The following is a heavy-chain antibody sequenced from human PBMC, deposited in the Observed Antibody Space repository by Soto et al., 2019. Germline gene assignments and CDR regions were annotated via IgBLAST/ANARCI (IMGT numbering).Heavy chain of an antibody. CDR3: AREVVAATLGNWFDP. V-gene: IGHV4-59*01. J-gene: IGHJ5*02. Sequence: SETLSLTCTVSGGSISSYYWSWIRQPPGKGLEWIGYIYYSGSTNYNPSLKSRVTISVDTSKNQFSLKLSSVTAADTAVYYCAREVVAATLGNWFDPWGQGTLVTVSS. CDR2: IYYSGST. CDR1: GGSISSYY. D-gene: IGHD2-15*01.